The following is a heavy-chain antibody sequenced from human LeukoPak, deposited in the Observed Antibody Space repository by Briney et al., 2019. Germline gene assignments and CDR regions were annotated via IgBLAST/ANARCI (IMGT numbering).Heavy chain of an antibody. J-gene: IGHJ6*03. D-gene: IGHD6-6*01. Sequence: GASVKVSCKASGYTFTGYYIQWVRQAPGQGLEWMGWINPNSGGTNYAQKFQGRVTMTRDTSISTAYMELSRLRPDDTAVYYCARAVGIAARLRYYYYMDVWGKGTTVTVSS. CDR2: INPNSGGT. CDR1: GYTFTGYY. V-gene: IGHV1-2*02. CDR3: ARAVGIAARLRYYYYMDV.